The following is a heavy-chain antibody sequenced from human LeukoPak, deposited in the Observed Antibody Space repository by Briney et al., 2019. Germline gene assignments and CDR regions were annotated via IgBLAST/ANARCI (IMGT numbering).Heavy chain of an antibody. V-gene: IGHV3-11*04. CDR1: GFTFSDHY. CDR3: VRDRDLSSSRYNWFDF. D-gene: IGHD6-13*01. J-gene: IGHJ5*01. Sequence: PGGSLRLSCATSGFTFSDHYMTWIRQAPGKGLETVSYIYNGGDTIYYADSVRGRFTISRDNSRNTLYLQMNSLRTEDTAVYYCVRDRDLSSSRYNWFDFWGHGTLVTVSS. CDR2: IYNGGDTI.